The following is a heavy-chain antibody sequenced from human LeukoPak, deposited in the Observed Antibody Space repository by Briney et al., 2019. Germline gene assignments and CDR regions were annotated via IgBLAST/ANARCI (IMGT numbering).Heavy chain of an antibody. CDR2: INHSGST. CDR3: ARGRSSGSYYTSIPPYHWFDP. J-gene: IGHJ5*02. V-gene: IGHV4-34*01. Sequence: PSETLSLTCAVYGGSLRGYYWSCLPHPPGKGLEWGGEINHSGSTNYNPSLKSRVTISVDTSKNQFSLKLSSVTAADTAVYYCARGRSSGSYYTSIPPYHWFDPWGQGTLVTVSS. CDR1: GGSLRGYY. D-gene: IGHD3-10*01.